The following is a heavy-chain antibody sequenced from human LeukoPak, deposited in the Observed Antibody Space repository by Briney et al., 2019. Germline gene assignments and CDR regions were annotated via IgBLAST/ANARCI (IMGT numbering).Heavy chain of an antibody. CDR1: GFTFSTYR. D-gene: IGHD3-3*02. J-gene: IGHJ5*02. CDR3: ARISPTGVDP. V-gene: IGHV3-21*04. Sequence: PGGSLRLSCAASGFTFSTYRVTWVRQAPGKGLEWVSSLSSSSDYIYYADSVKGRFTISRDNAKNSLYLQMNNLRAEDTAIYYCARISPTGVDPWGQGTLVTVSS. CDR2: LSSSSDYI.